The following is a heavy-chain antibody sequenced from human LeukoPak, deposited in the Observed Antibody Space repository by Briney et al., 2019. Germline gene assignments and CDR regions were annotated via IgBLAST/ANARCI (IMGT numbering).Heavy chain of an antibody. J-gene: IGHJ6*02. CDR1: EFSFSSYA. CDR3: AKGTIRASTTFAKYYYYAMDV. V-gene: IGHV3-23*01. CDR2: TSGGGGST. Sequence: PGRSLRLSCAASEFSFSSYAMSWVRQAPGKGLEWVSATSGGGGSTYYAGSVKGRFTISRDNSKDTLYLQINSLGAEDTAVYYCAKGTIRASTTFAKYYYYAMDVWGQGTTVTVSS. D-gene: IGHD2-2*01.